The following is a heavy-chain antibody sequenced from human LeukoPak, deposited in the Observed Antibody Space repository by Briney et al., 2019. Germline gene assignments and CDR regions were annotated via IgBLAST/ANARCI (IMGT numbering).Heavy chain of an antibody. CDR1: GGSVSSGSYY. CDR3: ARERYGGYRWFDP. J-gene: IGHJ5*02. Sequence: TSETLSLTCTVSGGSVSSGSYYWSWIRQPPGKGLEWIGYIYYSGSTNYNPSLKSRVTISVDTSKNQFSLKLSSVTAADTAVYYCARERYGGYRWFDPWGQGTLVTVSS. V-gene: IGHV4-61*01. D-gene: IGHD5-12*01. CDR2: IYYSGST.